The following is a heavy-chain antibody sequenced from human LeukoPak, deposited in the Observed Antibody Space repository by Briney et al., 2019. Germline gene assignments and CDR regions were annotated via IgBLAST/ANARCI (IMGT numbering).Heavy chain of an antibody. J-gene: IGHJ4*02. Sequence: ASVKVSCKASGYTFTGYYMHWVRQAPGQGLEWMGWINPNSGGTNYAQKFQGRVTMTRDTSISTAYMELSRLGSDDTAVYYCASSHGLRCFDWSLLGWGQGTLVTVSS. CDR3: ASSHGLRCFDWSLLG. CDR2: INPNSGGT. D-gene: IGHD3-9*01. V-gene: IGHV1-2*02. CDR1: GYTFTGYY.